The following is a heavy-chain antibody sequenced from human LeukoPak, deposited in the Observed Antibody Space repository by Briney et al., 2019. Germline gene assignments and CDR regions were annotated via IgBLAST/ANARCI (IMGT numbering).Heavy chain of an antibody. V-gene: IGHV4-38-2*02. CDR3: ARDRGYGDYAFEA. J-gene: IGHJ5*02. CDR2: VYHTGST. D-gene: IGHD4-17*01. Sequence: PSETLSLTCTVSNDSISSGYYWGWIRLPPGKGLEWIGSVYHTGSTYCNPSLKSRVTISVDTSKNQFSLRLSSVTAAGTAVYYCARDRGYGDYAFEAWGQGTLVTVSS. CDR1: NDSISSGYY.